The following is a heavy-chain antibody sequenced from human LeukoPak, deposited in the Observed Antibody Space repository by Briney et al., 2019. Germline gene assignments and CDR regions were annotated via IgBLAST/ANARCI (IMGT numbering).Heavy chain of an antibody. CDR1: GFTFSSYS. CDR3: ARGGYCSSTSCHLLNY. V-gene: IGHV3-21*01. J-gene: IGHJ4*02. CDR2: ISSSSSYI. D-gene: IGHD2-2*01. Sequence: GGSLRLSCAASGFTFSSYSMNWVRQAPGKGLEWVSSISSSSSYIYYADSVKGRFTISRDNAENSLYLQMNSLRAEDTAVYYCARGGYCSSTSCHLLNYWGQGTLVTVSS.